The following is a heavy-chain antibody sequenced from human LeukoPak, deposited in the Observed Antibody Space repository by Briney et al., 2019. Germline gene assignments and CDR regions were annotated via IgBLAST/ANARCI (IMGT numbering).Heavy chain of an antibody. Sequence: SGTLSLTCAVSGGSISSSNWWSWVRQPPGKGLEWIGEIYHSGSTNYNPSLKSRVTISVDKSKNQFSLKLSSVTAADTAVYYCARGPYYYGSGCYPPFDYWGQGTLVTVSS. D-gene: IGHD3-10*01. CDR1: GGSISSSNW. CDR2: IYHSGST. V-gene: IGHV4-4*02. J-gene: IGHJ4*02. CDR3: ARGPYYYGSGCYPPFDY.